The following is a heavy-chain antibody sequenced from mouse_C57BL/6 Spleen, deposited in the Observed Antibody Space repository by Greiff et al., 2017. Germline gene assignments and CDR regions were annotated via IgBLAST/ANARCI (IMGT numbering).Heavy chain of an antibody. J-gene: IGHJ2*01. V-gene: IGHV1-72*01. Sequence: QVQLQQPGAELVKPGASVKLSCKASGYTFTSYWMHWVKQRPGRGLEWIGRIDPNSGGTKYNEKFKSKATLTVDKPSSTAYMQLSSLTSGDSAVYYCARPNWDGLYFDYWGQGTTLTVSS. CDR3: ARPNWDGLYFDY. CDR2: IDPNSGGT. D-gene: IGHD4-1*01. CDR1: GYTFTSYW.